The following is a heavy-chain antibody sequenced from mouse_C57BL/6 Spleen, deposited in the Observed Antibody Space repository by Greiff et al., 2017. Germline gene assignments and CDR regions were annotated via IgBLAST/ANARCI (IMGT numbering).Heavy chain of an antibody. CDR1: GFTFSSYT. J-gene: IGHJ2*01. CDR3: ARHVWDYFDY. V-gene: IGHV5-9*01. CDR2: ISGGGGNT. D-gene: IGHD4-1*01. Sequence: EVQRVESGGGLVKPGGSLKLSCAASGFTFSSYTMSWVRQTPEKRLEWVATISGGGGNTYYPDSVKGRFTISRDNAKNTLYLQMSSLRSEDTALYYCARHVWDYFDYWGQGTTLTVSS.